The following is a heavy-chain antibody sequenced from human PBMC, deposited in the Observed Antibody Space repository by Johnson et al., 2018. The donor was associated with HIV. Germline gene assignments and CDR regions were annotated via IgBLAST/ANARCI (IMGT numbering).Heavy chain of an antibody. V-gene: IGHV3-30-3*01. CDR2: ISYDGSNK. J-gene: IGHJ3*02. Sequence: QVRLVESGGGAVQPGKSLRLSCAASGFTFSSYAMHWVRQAPGKGLEWVAVISYDGSNKYYADSVKGRLTISRDNSKNTLYLHMNSLRAEDTAVYSCARNSRNDAFDIWGQGTMVTVSS. CDR1: GFTFSSYA. D-gene: IGHD2/OR15-2a*01. CDR3: ARNSRNDAFDI.